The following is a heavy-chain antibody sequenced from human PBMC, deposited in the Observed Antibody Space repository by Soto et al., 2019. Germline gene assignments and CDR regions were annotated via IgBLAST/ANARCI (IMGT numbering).Heavy chain of an antibody. V-gene: IGHV3-30-3*01. CDR1: VFTVKSYT. D-gene: IGHD3-10*02. Sequence: GALRLSCATSVFTVKSYTLHWVRQTPGRGLQWVAVISYDGSNKYYADSVRGRFTISRDNSNSTLYLQMNSLGADDSAVYYCVGASMWTGKGLEYWGQGALVTVSS. CDR2: ISYDGSNK. J-gene: IGHJ4*02. CDR3: VGASMWTGKGLEY.